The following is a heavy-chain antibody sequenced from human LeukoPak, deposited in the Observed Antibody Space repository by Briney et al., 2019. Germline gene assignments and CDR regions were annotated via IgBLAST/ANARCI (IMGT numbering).Heavy chain of an antibody. CDR3: ARAPGYSYGYR. D-gene: IGHD5-18*01. Sequence: GGCLRLSCAASGSTLSSYWPHWVRKAPGKGPVWVSRINSDGSSTSYADSVKGRFTISRDNAKNTLYLQMNSLRAEDTAVYYCARAPGYSYGYRWGQGTLVTVSS. J-gene: IGHJ4*02. V-gene: IGHV3-74*01. CDR1: GSTLSSYW. CDR2: INSDGSST.